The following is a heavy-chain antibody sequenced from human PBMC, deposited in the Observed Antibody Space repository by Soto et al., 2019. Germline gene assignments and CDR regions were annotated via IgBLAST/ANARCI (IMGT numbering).Heavy chain of an antibody. J-gene: IGHJ1*01. Sequence: SVKVSCKASGGSFFSSYAISWVRQAPGQGLEWMGGITAIFGTAIFAQKFQGRVTIIADESTSTAYMELSSLRSDDTAVYYCARSSAYYPEYFQLWGQGTLVTVSS. CDR2: ITAIFGTA. CDR3: ARSSAYYPEYFQL. V-gene: IGHV1-69*13. D-gene: IGHD3-22*01. CDR1: GGSFFSSYA.